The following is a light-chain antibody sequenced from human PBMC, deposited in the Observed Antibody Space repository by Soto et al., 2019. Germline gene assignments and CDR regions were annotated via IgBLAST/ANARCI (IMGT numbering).Light chain of an antibody. CDR2: DVS. Sequence: QSALTQPASMSGSLGQSITVSCTGTSSDVGRSNYVSWYQKHPGRAPKLIIYDVSNRPSGVSTRFSGSKSGNTASLTISGLQAEDEADYYCSSYTTSSILGVFGGGTKLTVL. V-gene: IGLV2-14*03. J-gene: IGLJ2*01. CDR1: SSDVGRSNY. CDR3: SSYTTSSILGV.